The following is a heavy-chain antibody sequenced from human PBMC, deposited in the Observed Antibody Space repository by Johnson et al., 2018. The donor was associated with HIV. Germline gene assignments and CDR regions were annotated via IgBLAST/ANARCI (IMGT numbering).Heavy chain of an antibody. V-gene: IGHV3-9*01. D-gene: IGHD3-22*01. Sequence: VLLVESGGGLVQPGGSLRISCAASGFTFSSYAMHWVRQAPGTGLEWVSGISWNRGCIGYAASVKGRFPTSRDNAKNSLYLQMTSLRAEDTALYYCAKDRAPAYYYDSDAAFDIWGQGTMVTVSS. CDR3: AKDRAPAYYYDSDAAFDI. J-gene: IGHJ3*02. CDR1: GFTFSSYA. CDR2: ISWNRGCI.